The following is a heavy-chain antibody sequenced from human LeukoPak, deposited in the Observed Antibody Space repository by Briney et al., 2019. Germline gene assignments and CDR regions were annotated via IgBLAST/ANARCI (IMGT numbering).Heavy chain of an antibody. D-gene: IGHD3-10*01. CDR2: IYTSGSS. CDR1: GGSITSHY. CDR3: ARVYYGRSYDYWYFDL. Sequence: SETLSLTCSVSGGSITSHYWNWIRQPAGKGLEWIGRIYTSGSSNYNPSLKSRVTISVDTSKNQFSLKLNSVTAADTAVYYCARVYYGRSYDYWYFDLWGRGTLVTVSS. V-gene: IGHV4-4*07. J-gene: IGHJ2*01.